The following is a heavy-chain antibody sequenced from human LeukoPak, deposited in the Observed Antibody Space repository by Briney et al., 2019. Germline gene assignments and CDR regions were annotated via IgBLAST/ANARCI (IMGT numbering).Heavy chain of an antibody. Sequence: SEKVSCKASGDTLSRYAISWVREAPGDGLEWMGKVIPILGIANYAQKYQGRVTITADKSTSTAYMELSSLGSEDTAVYYCARGYYDSSGPTSTLDYWGQGTLVTVSS. CDR3: ARGYYDSSGPTSTLDY. CDR2: VIPILGIA. V-gene: IGHV1-69*04. J-gene: IGHJ4*02. D-gene: IGHD3-22*01. CDR1: GDTLSRYA.